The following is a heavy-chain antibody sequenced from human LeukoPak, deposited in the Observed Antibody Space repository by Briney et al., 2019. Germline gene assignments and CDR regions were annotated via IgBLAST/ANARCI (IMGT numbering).Heavy chain of an antibody. Sequence: SVKVSCKASGGTFSSYAISWVRQAPGQGLEWMGGIIPIFGTANYAQKFQGRVTITADESTSTAYMELSSLRSEDTAVYYCARDRGYYPSSDNYYYYMDVWGKGTTVTISS. V-gene: IGHV1-69*13. CDR1: GGTFSSYA. CDR2: IIPIFGTA. CDR3: ARDRGYYPSSDNYYYYMDV. J-gene: IGHJ6*03. D-gene: IGHD3-22*01.